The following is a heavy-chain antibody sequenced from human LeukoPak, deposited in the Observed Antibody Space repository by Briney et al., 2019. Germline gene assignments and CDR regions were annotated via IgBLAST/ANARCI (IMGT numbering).Heavy chain of an antibody. CDR2: MNPNSGNT. D-gene: IGHD3-10*01. J-gene: IGHJ4*02. V-gene: IGHV1-8*01. CDR3: ARDPDLRGGDVNDY. CDR1: GYTFTSYD. Sequence: ASVKVSCTASGYTFTSYDINWVRQATGQGLEWMGWMNPNSGNTGYAQKFQGRVTMTRNTSISTAYMELSRLRSDDTAVYYCARDPDLRGGDVNDYWGQGTLVTVSS.